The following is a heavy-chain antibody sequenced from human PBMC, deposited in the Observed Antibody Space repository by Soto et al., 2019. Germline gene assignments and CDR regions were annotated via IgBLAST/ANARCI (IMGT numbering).Heavy chain of an antibody. Sequence: QVQLVQSGADVKKPGASVKVSCKASGYTFSNYGISWVRQAPGQGLEWMGWISAYNGNTKYAQKLQCRVTMTTDTSTSTAYIELRSLRSDDTAVYYCARDSPPVDYWGQGTLVTVSS. J-gene: IGHJ4*02. CDR1: GYTFSNYG. CDR2: ISAYNGNT. CDR3: ARDSPPVDY. V-gene: IGHV1-18*01.